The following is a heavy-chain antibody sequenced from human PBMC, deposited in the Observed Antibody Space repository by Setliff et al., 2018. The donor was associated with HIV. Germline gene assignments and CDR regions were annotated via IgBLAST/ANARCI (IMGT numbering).Heavy chain of an antibody. V-gene: IGHV1-69*06. J-gene: IGHJ6*03. D-gene: IGHD2-2*01. CDR3: ARDPEAQIVVVPAYMDV. Sequence: GASVKVSCKASGDTFSNYAISWVRQAPGQGLEWMGGIIPIFGTANYAQKFEGRVTITADKSTSTAYMEVNSLRFEDTAVYYCARDPEAQIVVVPAYMDVWGKGTTVTVSS. CDR2: IIPIFGTA. CDR1: GDTFSNYA.